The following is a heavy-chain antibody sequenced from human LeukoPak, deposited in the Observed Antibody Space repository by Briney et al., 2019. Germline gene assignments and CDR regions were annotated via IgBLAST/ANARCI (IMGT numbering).Heavy chain of an antibody. CDR2: IYGGGST. D-gene: IGHD2-2*01. V-gene: IGHV3-53*01. Sequence: GGSLRLSCAASGFTVSSNYMSWVRQAPGKGLEWVSVIYGGGSTYYADSVKGRFTISRDNSKNTLYLQMNSLRAEDTAVYYCARGYCSSTSCPHFDYWGQGTLVTVFS. J-gene: IGHJ4*02. CDR3: ARGYCSSTSCPHFDY. CDR1: GFTVSSNY.